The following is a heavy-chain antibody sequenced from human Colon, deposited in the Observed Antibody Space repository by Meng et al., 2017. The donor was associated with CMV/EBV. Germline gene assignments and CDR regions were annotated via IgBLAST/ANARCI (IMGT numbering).Heavy chain of an antibody. CDR3: AKDLVAVGINSAFDI. CDR2: ISGSGGST. J-gene: IGHJ3*02. Sequence: GGSLRLSCAASGFTFSSYAMSWVRQAPGKGLEWVSAISGSGGSTYYPDSVKGRFTVSRDNSKNTLYLQMNSLRAEDTAVYYCAKDLVAVGINSAFDIWGQGTMVTVSS. D-gene: IGHD6-19*01. CDR1: GFTFSSYA. V-gene: IGHV3-23*01.